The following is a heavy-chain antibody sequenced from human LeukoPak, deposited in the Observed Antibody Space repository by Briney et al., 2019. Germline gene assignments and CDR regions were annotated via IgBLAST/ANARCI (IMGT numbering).Heavy chain of an antibody. CDR1: GYTFTSYY. V-gene: IGHV1-46*03. CDR2: INPSGGST. J-gene: IGHJ3*02. Sequence: GESLKISCKGSGYTFTSYYMHWVRQAPGQGLEWMGIINPSGGSTSYAQKFQGRVTMTRDTSTSTVYMELSSLRSEDTAVYYCARGGDIVVVPAAILFDIWGQGTMVTVSS. CDR3: ARGGDIVVVPAAILFDI. D-gene: IGHD2-2*01.